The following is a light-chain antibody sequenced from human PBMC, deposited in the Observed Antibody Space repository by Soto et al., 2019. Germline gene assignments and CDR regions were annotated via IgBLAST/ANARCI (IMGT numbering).Light chain of an antibody. CDR2: HNS. J-gene: IGLJ1*01. CDR3: QSYDSGLSAFYV. CDR1: SSNIGAGHD. Sequence: QSVLTQPPSVSGAPGQRVTISCTVSSSNIGAGHDVHWYQQLPGTAPKLLIYHNSDRPSGVPDRFSGSKSGTSASLAITGLQAEDEADYYCQSYDSGLSAFYVFGTGTKVTVL. V-gene: IGLV1-40*01.